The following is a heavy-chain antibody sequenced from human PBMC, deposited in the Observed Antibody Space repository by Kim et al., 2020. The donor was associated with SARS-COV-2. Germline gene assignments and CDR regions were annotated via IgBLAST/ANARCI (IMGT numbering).Heavy chain of an antibody. D-gene: IGHD6-19*01. V-gene: IGHV4-39*01. Sequence: SPSLKSRVTISVDTSKNQCSLKLGSVTAADTAVYYCARHSYSSGWGNFDYWGQGTLVTVSS. J-gene: IGHJ4*02. CDR3: ARHSYSSGWGNFDY.